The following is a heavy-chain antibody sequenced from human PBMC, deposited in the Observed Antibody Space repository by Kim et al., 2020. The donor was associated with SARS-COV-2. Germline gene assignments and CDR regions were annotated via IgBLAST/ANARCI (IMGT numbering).Heavy chain of an antibody. CDR3: ARDWSDNYCDS. CDR2: ISPNSGDT. J-gene: IGHJ4*02. CDR1: GYNFLGYF. Sequence: ASVKVSCKASGYNFLGYFIHWVRQAPGQGLEWVGGISPNSGDTRSAQKFQDRVTMTRDTSTSTAYLHLNRLRSDDTALYFCARDWSDNYCDSWGQGTLIT. V-gene: IGHV1-2*02.